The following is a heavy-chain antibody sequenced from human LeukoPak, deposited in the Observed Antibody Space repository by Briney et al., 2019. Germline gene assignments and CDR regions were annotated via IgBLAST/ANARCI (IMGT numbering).Heavy chain of an antibody. J-gene: IGHJ5*02. CDR1: GFTLSDYW. CDR2: IKQDGSEK. CDR3: ARDRRPSLYGGIDS. V-gene: IGHV3-7*01. Sequence: PGGSLRLSCAASGFTLSDYWMSWVRQPPGKGLEWVANIKQDGSEKYYVDSVKGRFTISRDNAKNSLYLQMNSLTAEDTAVYYCARDRRPSLYGGIDSWGQGTLVTVSS. D-gene: IGHD4-23*01.